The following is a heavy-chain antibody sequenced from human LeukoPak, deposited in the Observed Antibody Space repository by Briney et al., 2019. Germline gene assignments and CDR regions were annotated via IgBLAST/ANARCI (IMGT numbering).Heavy chain of an antibody. J-gene: IGHJ4*02. Sequence: GGSLRLSCAASGFTFSSYGMSWVRQAPGKGLGWVSAISGSGGSTYYADSVKGRFTISRDNSKNTLYLQMNSLRAEDTAVYYCAKDKGLRFLEWYPDYWGQGTLVTVSS. CDR3: AKDKGLRFLEWYPDY. CDR1: GFTFSSYG. CDR2: ISGSGGST. V-gene: IGHV3-23*01. D-gene: IGHD3-3*01.